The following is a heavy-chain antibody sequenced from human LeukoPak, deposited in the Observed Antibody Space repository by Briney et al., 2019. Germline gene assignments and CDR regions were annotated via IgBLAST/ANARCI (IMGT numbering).Heavy chain of an antibody. J-gene: IGHJ6*03. V-gene: IGHV1-46*01. CDR3: ARGPLGGYYYYYMDV. CDR1: GYTFISYY. Sequence: ASVKVSCKASGYTFISYYMHWVRQAPGQGLEWMGIINPSGGSTSYAQKFQGRVTMTRDTSTSTVYMELSSLRSEDTAVYYCARGPLGGYYYYYMDVWGKGTTVTVSS. D-gene: IGHD3-16*01. CDR2: INPSGGST.